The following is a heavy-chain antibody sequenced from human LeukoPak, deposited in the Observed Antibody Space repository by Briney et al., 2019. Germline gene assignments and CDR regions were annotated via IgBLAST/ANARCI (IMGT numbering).Heavy chain of an antibody. CDR2: IHQNGNDK. J-gene: IGHJ4*02. CDR3: ARLSDTEGSSTSYRASDV. D-gene: IGHD2-2*01. V-gene: IGHV3-7*01. CDR1: GFTFTTHW. Sequence: GGSLRLSCAASGFTFTTHWMSWVRQAPGRGLKWVANIHQNGNDKHYLESVKGRFTISRDNAKNSLYLQMNSLRAEDTAVYYCARLSDTEGSSTSYRASDVWGQGTLVTVSS.